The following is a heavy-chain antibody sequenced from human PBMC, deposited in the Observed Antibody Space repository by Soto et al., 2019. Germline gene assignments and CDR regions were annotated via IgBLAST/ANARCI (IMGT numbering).Heavy chain of an antibody. J-gene: IGHJ4*02. V-gene: IGHV3-7*04. CDR3: VRAQGCLMNY. CDR2: ITEDGSTK. Sequence: EVQLVESGGGLVQPGGSLRLSCAASGFTFSSYYLSWVRLAPGKGLEWVAIITEDGSTKYSVDSVKGRFTISRDNAQNSLYLQMNSLRAEDTAVDYCVRAQGCLMNYWGQGTLVTVSS. CDR1: GFTFSSYY. D-gene: IGHD3-10*02.